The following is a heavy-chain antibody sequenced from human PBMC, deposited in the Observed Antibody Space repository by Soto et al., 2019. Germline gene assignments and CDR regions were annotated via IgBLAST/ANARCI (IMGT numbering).Heavy chain of an antibody. D-gene: IGHD2-2*01. CDR3: ASSGPAVLRGFYYPDMDV. V-gene: IGHV4-34*01. J-gene: IGHJ6*02. CDR1: GGSFSGYD. Sequence: XESLSIPWAIYGGSFSGYDWSWIRQPPGKGLEWIGEINQSGNTNYNPSLKSRVTISVDTSNNQFSLKLNSVTDADTAVYYCASSGPAVLRGFYYPDMDVWGQGTTVTVSS. CDR2: INQSGNT.